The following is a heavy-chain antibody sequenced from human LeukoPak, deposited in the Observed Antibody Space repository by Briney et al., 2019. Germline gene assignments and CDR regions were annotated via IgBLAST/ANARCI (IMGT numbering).Heavy chain of an antibody. V-gene: IGHV4-34*01. D-gene: IGHD3-3*01. CDR3: ARLRPYDFWSGYLDTTNWFDP. Sequence: SETLSLTCAVYGGSFSGYYWSWIRQPPGKGLEWIGEINHSGSTNYNPSLKSRVTISVDTSKNQFSLKLSSVTAADTAVYYCARLRPYDFWSGYLDTTNWFDPWGQGTLVTVSS. J-gene: IGHJ5*02. CDR2: INHSGST. CDR1: GGSFSGYY.